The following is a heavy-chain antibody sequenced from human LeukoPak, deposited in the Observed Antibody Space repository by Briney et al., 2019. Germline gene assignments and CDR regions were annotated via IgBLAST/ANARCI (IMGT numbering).Heavy chain of an antibody. CDR2: ISRVGANT. V-gene: IGHV3-48*04. CDR3: ARDPSRSWIPFDY. Sequence: GGSLRLSCAASGFSFSSYSMNWVRQAPGKGLEWISNISRVGANTWLADSVKGRFTFSRDNARNLLFLQMNSLRAEDTAVYYCARDPSRSWIPFDYWGKGTLVTVSS. CDR1: GFSFSSYS. J-gene: IGHJ4*02. D-gene: IGHD6-13*01.